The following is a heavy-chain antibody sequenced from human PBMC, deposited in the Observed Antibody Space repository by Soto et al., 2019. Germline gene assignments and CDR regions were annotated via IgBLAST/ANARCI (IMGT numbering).Heavy chain of an antibody. CDR2: MSSDGNNK. V-gene: IGHV3-33*01. CDR3: ARGRIQLWFNREHWYLDL. Sequence: QVQLVESGGGVVQPGRSLRLSCAASGFTFSNYGMHWVRQAPGKGLEWVAVMSSDGNNKYYAYSVKGRFTISRGNSKKSLYLQMNNLRAVDTAVYYWARGRIQLWFNREHWYLDLWGRGTLVTVSS. D-gene: IGHD5-18*01. J-gene: IGHJ2*01. CDR1: GFTFSNYG.